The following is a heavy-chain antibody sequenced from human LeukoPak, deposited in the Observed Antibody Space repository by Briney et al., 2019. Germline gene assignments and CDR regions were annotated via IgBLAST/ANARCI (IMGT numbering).Heavy chain of an antibody. CDR3: AKDLTLRSGDFWSGRPLSFDY. CDR2: ISGSGGST. Sequence: GGSLRLSCAASGFTFSSYAMSWVRQAPGKGLEWVSAISGSGGSTYYADSVKGQFTISRDNSKNTLYLQMNSLRAEDTAVYYCAKDLTLRSGDFWSGRPLSFDYWGQGTLVTVSS. J-gene: IGHJ4*02. CDR1: GFTFSSYA. V-gene: IGHV3-23*01. D-gene: IGHD3-3*01.